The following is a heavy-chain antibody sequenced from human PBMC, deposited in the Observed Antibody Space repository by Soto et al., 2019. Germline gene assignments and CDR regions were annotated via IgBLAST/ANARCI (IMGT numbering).Heavy chain of an antibody. CDR1: GYTFTSYA. J-gene: IGHJ4*02. CDR3: ARGYYSSGYYLDY. V-gene: IGHV1-3*05. D-gene: IGHD3-22*01. Sequence: QVQLVQSGAEEKKPGASVKVSCKASGYTFTSYAMHWVRQAPGQRLEWMGWINAGNGNTKYSQKFQGRVTITRDTSASTAYMELSSLRSEDTAGYYFARGYYSSGYYLDYWGQGTLVTVSS. CDR2: INAGNGNT.